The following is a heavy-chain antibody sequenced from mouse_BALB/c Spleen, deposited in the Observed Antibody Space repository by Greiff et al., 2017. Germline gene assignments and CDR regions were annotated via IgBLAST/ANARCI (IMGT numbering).Heavy chain of an antibody. CDR2: ISSGGST. D-gene: IGHD1-1*01. CDR1: GFTFSSYA. Sequence: EVMLVESGGGLVKPGGSLKLSCAASGFTFSSYAMSWVRQTPEKRLEWVASISSGGSTYYPDSVKGRFTISRDNARNILYLQMSSLRSEDTAMYYCARGSRGAMDYWGQGTSVTVSS. CDR3: ARGSRGAMDY. J-gene: IGHJ4*01. V-gene: IGHV5-6-5*01.